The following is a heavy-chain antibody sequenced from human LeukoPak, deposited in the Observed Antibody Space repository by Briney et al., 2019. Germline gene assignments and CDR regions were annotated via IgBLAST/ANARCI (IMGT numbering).Heavy chain of an antibody. CDR3: ASIVGATTPDGY. CDR1: GGSFSGYY. D-gene: IGHD1-26*01. V-gene: IGHV4-34*01. Sequence: PSETLSLTCAVYGGSFSGYYWSWIRQPPGKGLEWIGEINHSGSTNYNPSLKSRVTISVDTSKNQFSLKLSSVTAADTAVYYCASIVGATTPDGYWGQGTLVTVSS. J-gene: IGHJ4*02. CDR2: INHSGST.